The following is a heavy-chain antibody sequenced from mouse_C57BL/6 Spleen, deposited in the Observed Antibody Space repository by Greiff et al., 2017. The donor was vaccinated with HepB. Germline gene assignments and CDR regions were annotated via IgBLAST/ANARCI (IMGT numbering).Heavy chain of an antibody. CDR3: ARRARDDYGSSYEDWYFDV. Sequence: QVTLKVCGPGILQSSQTLSLTCSFSGFSLSTSGMGVSWIRQPSGKGLEWLAHIYWDDDKRYNPSLKSRLTISKDTSRNQVFLKITSVDTADTATYYCARRARDDYGSSYEDWYFDVWGTGTTVTVSS. D-gene: IGHD1-1*01. V-gene: IGHV8-12*01. CDR2: IYWDDDK. J-gene: IGHJ1*03. CDR1: GFSLSTSGMG.